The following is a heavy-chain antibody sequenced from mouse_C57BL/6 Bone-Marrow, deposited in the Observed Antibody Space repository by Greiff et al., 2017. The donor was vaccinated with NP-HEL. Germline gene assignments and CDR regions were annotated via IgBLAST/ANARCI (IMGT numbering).Heavy chain of an antibody. D-gene: IGHD2-3*01. Sequence: EVQLVESGGGLVQPGGSLSLSCAASGFTFTDYYMSWVRQPPGKALEWLGFIRNKANGYTTEYSASVKGRFTISRDNSQSILYLQMNALRAEDSATYYCARLYDGLYAMDYWGQGTSVTVSS. V-gene: IGHV7-3*01. CDR2: IRNKANGYTT. CDR1: GFTFTDYY. CDR3: ARLYDGLYAMDY. J-gene: IGHJ4*01.